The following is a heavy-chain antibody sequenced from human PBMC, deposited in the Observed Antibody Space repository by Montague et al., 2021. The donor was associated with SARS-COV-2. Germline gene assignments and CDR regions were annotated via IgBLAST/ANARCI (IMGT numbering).Heavy chain of an antibody. D-gene: IGHD6-13*01. V-gene: IGHV4-34*01. CDR2: INHSGST. CDR1: GGSLSGYY. Sequence: SETLSLTCAVYGGSLSGYYWSWIRQPPGKGLEWIGEINHSGSTNYNPSLKSRVTISVDTSKDQFSLKLSSVTAADAAVYYCARDSIAAAGTDYWGQGTLVTVSS. J-gene: IGHJ4*02. CDR3: ARDSIAAAGTDY.